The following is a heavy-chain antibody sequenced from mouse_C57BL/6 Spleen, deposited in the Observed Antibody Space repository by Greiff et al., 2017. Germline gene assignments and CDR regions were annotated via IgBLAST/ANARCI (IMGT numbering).Heavy chain of an antibody. CDR3: AREGGNSTFDY. J-gene: IGHJ2*01. V-gene: IGHV1-19*01. D-gene: IGHD2-1*01. CDR2: INPYNGGT. Sequence: VQLQQSGPVLVKPGASVKMSCKASGYTFTDYYMNWVKQSHGKSLEWIGVINPYNGGTSYNQKFKGKATLTVDKSSSTAYMELNSLTSEDSAVYYCAREGGNSTFDYWGQGTTLTVSS. CDR1: GYTFTDYY.